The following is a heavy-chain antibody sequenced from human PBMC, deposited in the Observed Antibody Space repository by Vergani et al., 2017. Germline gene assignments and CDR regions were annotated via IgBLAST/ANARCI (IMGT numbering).Heavy chain of an antibody. CDR3: ARGWNSSSSWALDY. Sequence: EVQLLESGGGLVQPGGSLRLSCAASGFTVSSNYMSWVRQAPGKGLEWVSVIYSGGSTYYADSVKGRFTISRDNSKNSLYLQMNSLRAEDTAVYYCARGWNSSSSWALDYWGQGTLVTVSS. CDR1: GFTVSSNY. V-gene: IGHV3-66*01. CDR2: IYSGGST. D-gene: IGHD6-6*01. J-gene: IGHJ4*02.